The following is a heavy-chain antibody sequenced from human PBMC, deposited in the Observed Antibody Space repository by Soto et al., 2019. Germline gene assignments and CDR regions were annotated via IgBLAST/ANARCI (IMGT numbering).Heavy chain of an antibody. D-gene: IGHD6-13*01. CDR2: IWYDGSNK. V-gene: IGHV3-33*01. CDR3: ARDRGVAALIRGMDV. CDR1: GFTFSSYG. J-gene: IGHJ6*02. Sequence: QVQLVESGGGVVQPGRSLRLSCAASGFTFSSYGMHWVRQAPGKGLEWVAVIWYDGSNKYYADSVKGRFTISRDNSKNTLYLQMNSLRAEDTAVYYCARDRGVAALIRGMDVWGQGTTVTVSS.